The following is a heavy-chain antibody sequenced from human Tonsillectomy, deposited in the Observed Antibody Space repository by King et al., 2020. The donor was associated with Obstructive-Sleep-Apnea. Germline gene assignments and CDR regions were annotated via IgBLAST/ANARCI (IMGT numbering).Heavy chain of an antibody. V-gene: IGHV3-49*03. Sequence: QLVQSGGGLVQPGRSLRLSCTASGFSFGDHAMSWFRQAPGKGLEWVGFIRSQANGGTPVYAASVKGRFTVSRDDSKSIAYLQMNTLKTEDTAVYYCTRVWVEKATTPMDFWGQGTLVTVSS. J-gene: IGHJ4*02. CDR2: IRSQANGGTP. CDR3: TRVWVEKATTPMDF. D-gene: IGHD5-24*01. CDR1: GFSFGDHA.